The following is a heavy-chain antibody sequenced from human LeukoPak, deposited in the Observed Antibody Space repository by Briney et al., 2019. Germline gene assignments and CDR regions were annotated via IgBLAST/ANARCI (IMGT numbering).Heavy chain of an antibody. CDR1: GGSFSGYY. Sequence: SETLSLTCAVYGGSFSGYYWSWIRQPPGKGLEWIGEINHSGSTNYNPSLKSRVTISVDTSKSQFSLKLSSVTAADTAVYYCASYSSGYYHYDWFDSWAREPWSPSPQ. CDR3: ASYSSGYYHYDWFDS. V-gene: IGHV4-34*01. CDR2: INHSGST. D-gene: IGHD3-22*01. J-gene: IGHJ5*01.